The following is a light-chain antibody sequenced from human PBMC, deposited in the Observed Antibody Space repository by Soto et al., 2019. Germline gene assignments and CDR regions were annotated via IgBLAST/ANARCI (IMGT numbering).Light chain of an antibody. Sequence: EIVLTQSPGTPSLSPGERATLSCRASQSVSSSYLAWYQQKPGQAPRPLIYGASSRATGIPDRFSGSGSGIDFTLTISRLETEDFAVYYCQQYGSSPWTFGQGTKVDIK. CDR3: QQYGSSPWT. V-gene: IGKV3-20*01. CDR1: QSVSSSY. CDR2: GAS. J-gene: IGKJ1*01.